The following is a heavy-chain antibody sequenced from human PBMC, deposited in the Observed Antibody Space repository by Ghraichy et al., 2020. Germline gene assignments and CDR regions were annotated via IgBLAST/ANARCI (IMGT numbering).Heavy chain of an antibody. V-gene: IGHV4-59*01. D-gene: IGHD3-3*01. CDR3: ARARVTMSYYGMDV. J-gene: IGHJ6*02. CDR1: GGSISSYY. CDR2: IYYSGST. Sequence: SQTLSLTCTVSGGSISSYYWSWIRQPPGKGLEWIGYIYYSGSTNYNPSLKSRVTISVDTSKNQFSLKLSSVTAADTAVYYCARARVTMSYYGMDVWGQGTTVTVSS.